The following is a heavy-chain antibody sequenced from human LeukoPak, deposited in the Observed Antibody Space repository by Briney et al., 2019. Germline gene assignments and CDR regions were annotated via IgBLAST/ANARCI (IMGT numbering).Heavy chain of an antibody. Sequence: GGSLRLSCEASGFSFSSYSVNWVRQAPGKGLEWVSYISSSSSTIYYADSVKGRFTISRDNAKNSLYLQMNSLRAEDTAVYYCASLGCSSTSCHNYWGQGTLVTVSS. J-gene: IGHJ4*02. CDR1: GFSFSSYS. V-gene: IGHV3-48*01. D-gene: IGHD2-2*02. CDR3: ASLGCSSTSCHNY. CDR2: ISSSSSTI.